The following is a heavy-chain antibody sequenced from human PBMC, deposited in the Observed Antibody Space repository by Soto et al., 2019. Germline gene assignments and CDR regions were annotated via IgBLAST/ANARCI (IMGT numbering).Heavy chain of an antibody. V-gene: IGHV3-7*01. CDR2: IKQDGSEK. CDR1: GFTFSSYW. D-gene: IGHD3-16*02. J-gene: IGHJ6*03. CDR3: ARDWGDVVEHLGELSSPRTTSYYYMDV. Sequence: GGSLRLSCAASGFTFSSYWMSWVRQAPGKGLEWVANIKQDGSEKYYVDSVKGRFTISRDNAKNSLYLQMNSLRAEDTAVYSCARDWGDVVEHLGELSSPRTTSYYYMDVWGKGTTVTVSS.